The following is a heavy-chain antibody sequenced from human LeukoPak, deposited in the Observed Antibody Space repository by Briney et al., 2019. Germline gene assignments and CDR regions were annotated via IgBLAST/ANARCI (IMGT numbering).Heavy chain of an antibody. CDR2: INHSGST. CDR1: GGSFXGYY. CDR3: AXXGXXXXAPXXP. V-gene: IGHV4-34*01. J-gene: IGHJ5*02. Sequence: XAXXGGSFXGYYWSWIRQPPGKGLEWIGEINHSGSTNYNPSLKSRVTISVDTSKNQFSLKLSSVTAADTAVYYCAXXGXXXXAPXXPWGQGTLVTVSS.